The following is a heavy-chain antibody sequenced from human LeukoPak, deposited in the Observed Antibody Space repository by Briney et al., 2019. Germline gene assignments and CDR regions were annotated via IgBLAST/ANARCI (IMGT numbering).Heavy chain of an antibody. D-gene: IGHD2-2*01. CDR3: ARDRVPFVVPAATFDY. CDR2: IRYDGSNK. Sequence: PGGSLRLSCAASGFTFSSYGMHWVRQAPGKGLEWVAFIRYDGSNKYYADSVKGRFTISRDNAKNSLYLQMNSLRAEDTAVYYCARDRVPFVVPAATFDYWGQGTLVTVSS. V-gene: IGHV3-30*02. J-gene: IGHJ4*02. CDR1: GFTFSSYG.